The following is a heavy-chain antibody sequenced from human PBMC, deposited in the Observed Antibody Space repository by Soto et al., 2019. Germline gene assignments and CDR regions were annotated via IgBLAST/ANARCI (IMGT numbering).Heavy chain of an antibody. V-gene: IGHV3-73*02. CDR1: GFTFSGSA. J-gene: IGHJ6*02. D-gene: IGHD5-18*01. CDR2: IRSKANSYAT. Sequence: EVQLVESGGGLVQPGGSLKLSCAASGFTFSGSAMHWVRQASGKGLEWVGRIRSKANSYATAYAASVKGRFTICRDDSKNTAYLQMNSPKTEDTAVYYCTREIGGYSYGYYGMDVWGQGTTVTVSS. CDR3: TREIGGYSYGYYGMDV.